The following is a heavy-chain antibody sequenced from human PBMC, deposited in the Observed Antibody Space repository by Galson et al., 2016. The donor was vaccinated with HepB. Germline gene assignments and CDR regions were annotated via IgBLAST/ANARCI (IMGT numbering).Heavy chain of an antibody. CDR1: GFTFISSG. J-gene: IGHJ4*02. CDR2: ISYDGSNT. D-gene: IGHD3-10*01. Sequence: SLRLSCATAGFTFISSGMHWVRQAPGKGLEWATFISYDGSNTYYAASVKGRFTVTRDNSKNTLYLQMNSLRPEDTAVYHCAKGGPNYYGSGSYSQLEFWGQGTLVTVSS. CDR3: AKGGPNYYGSGSYSQLEF. V-gene: IGHV3-30*18.